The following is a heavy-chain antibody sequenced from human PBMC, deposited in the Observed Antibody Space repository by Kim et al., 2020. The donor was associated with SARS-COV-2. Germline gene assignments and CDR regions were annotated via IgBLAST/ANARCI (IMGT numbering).Heavy chain of an antibody. Sequence: GGSLRLSCAASGFTLSNYAMHWVRQAPGKGLEWVAVISFDGSNKFYADSVKGRFTISRDNSKNTLYLQMNSLRAEDTAMYFCARDYYDSSGYYYVGGFWGQGTLVTVSS. V-gene: IGHV3-30*04. D-gene: IGHD3-22*01. J-gene: IGHJ4*02. CDR2: ISFDGSNK. CDR1: GFTLSNYA. CDR3: ARDYYDSSGYYYVGGF.